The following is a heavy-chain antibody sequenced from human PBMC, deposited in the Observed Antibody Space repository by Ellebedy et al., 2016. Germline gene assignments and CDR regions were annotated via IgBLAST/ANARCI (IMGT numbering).Heavy chain of an antibody. CDR3: ARTPSAQLERRFQYYYYMDV. CDR2: ISAYNGNT. J-gene: IGHJ6*03. CDR1: GGSFSAYV. Sequence: ASVKVSCKASGGSFSAYVISWVRQAPGQGPEWMGWISAYNGNTNYAQKLQGRVTMTTDTSTSTAYLELSSLRSDDTAVYYCARTPSAQLERRFQYYYYMDVWGKGTTVTVSS. V-gene: IGHV1-18*01. D-gene: IGHD1-1*01.